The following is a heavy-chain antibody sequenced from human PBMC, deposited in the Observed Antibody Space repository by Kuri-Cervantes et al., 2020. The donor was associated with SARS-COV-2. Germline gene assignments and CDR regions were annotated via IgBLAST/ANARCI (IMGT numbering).Heavy chain of an antibody. Sequence: LRLSCAVSGGSISNGGYSWIWIRQPPGKGLEYIGYIFHSGTAYYNPSLKSRVAMSADRSKNQFSLNLRSVTAADTAVYYCARATLTMNFDYWGPGALVTVP. CDR2: IFHSGTA. V-gene: IGHV4-30-2*01. CDR1: GGSISNGGYS. J-gene: IGHJ4*02. CDR3: ARATLTMNFDY. D-gene: IGHD3-3*01.